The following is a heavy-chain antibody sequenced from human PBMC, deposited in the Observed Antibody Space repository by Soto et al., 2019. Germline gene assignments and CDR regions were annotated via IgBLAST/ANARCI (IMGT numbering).Heavy chain of an antibody. Sequence: PSETLSLTCAVYGGSFSGYYWSWIRQPPGKGLEWIGEINHSGSTNYNPSLKSRVTISVDTSKNQFSLKLSSVTAADTAVYYCVSSRSATYGDALDVWGQGTMVTVSS. V-gene: IGHV4-34*01. CDR1: GGSFSGYY. J-gene: IGHJ3*01. D-gene: IGHD2-15*01. CDR2: INHSGST. CDR3: VSSRSATYGDALDV.